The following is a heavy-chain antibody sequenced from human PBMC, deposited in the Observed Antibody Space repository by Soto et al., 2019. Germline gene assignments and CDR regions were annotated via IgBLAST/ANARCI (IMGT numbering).Heavy chain of an antibody. Sequence: GGSLRLSCAASGFTFSSYAMSWVRQAPGKGLEWVSAISGSGGSTYYADSVKGRFTISRDNSKNTLYLQMNSLRAEDTAVYYCAKSEKFTMVQWLDVWGQGTTVTVSS. CDR1: GFTFSSYA. CDR3: AKSEKFTMVQWLDV. V-gene: IGHV3-23*01. J-gene: IGHJ6*02. CDR2: ISGSGGST. D-gene: IGHD3-10*01.